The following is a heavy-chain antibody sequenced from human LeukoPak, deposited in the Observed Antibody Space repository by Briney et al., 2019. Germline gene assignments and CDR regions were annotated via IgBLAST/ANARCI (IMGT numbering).Heavy chain of an antibody. J-gene: IGHJ3*02. D-gene: IGHD2-2*01. CDR2: IIPIFGTA. V-gene: IGHV1-69*05. CDR1: GGTFSSYA. CDR3: ARSLEVVPAAFRDDFDI. Sequence: SVKVSCKASGGTFSSYAISWVRQAPGQGLEWMGGIIPIFGTANYAQKFQGRVTITTDESTSTAYMELSSLRSEDTAVYYCARSLEVVPAAFRDDFDIWGQGTMVTVSS.